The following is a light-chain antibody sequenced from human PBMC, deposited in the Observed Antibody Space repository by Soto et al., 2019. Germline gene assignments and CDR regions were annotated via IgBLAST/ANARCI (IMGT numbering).Light chain of an antibody. V-gene: IGKV3-11*01. Sequence: EIGLTQSPATLSLSSGERATLSWRASQSISGYLAWYQQKPGQAPRLLIYDASNRATGIPARFSGSGSETDFTLTISSLEPEDFAVYYCQQRSNWPHSITFGQGTRLEIK. J-gene: IGKJ5*01. CDR1: QSISGY. CDR3: QQRSNWPHSIT. CDR2: DAS.